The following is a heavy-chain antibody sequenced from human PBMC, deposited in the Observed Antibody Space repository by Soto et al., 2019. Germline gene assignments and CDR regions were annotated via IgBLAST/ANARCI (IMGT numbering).Heavy chain of an antibody. CDR1: GYTFTGYY. V-gene: IGHV1-2*04. Sequence: QVQLVQSGAEVKKPGASVKVSCKASGYTFTGYYMHWVRQAPGQVLEWMGWINPNSGGTKYAKKFQGWVTMTRDTSISTAYMELRRLRSDDTAVYFCARDIGSGPQYYFDYWGQGTLVTVSS. D-gene: IGHD6-19*01. CDR2: INPNSGGT. CDR3: ARDIGSGPQYYFDY. J-gene: IGHJ4*02.